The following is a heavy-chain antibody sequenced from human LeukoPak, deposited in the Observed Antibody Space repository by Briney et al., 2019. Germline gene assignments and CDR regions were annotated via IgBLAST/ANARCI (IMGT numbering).Heavy chain of an antibody. D-gene: IGHD5-24*01. Sequence: GGSLRLSCAASGFTFSSFAMSWVRQAPGKGLEWVSGISGSGGSTYYADSVKGRFTISRDNSNNTLYLQMNSLRAEDTAVYYCASNLGGVATTLNWFDPWGQGTLVTVSS. V-gene: IGHV3-23*01. J-gene: IGHJ5*02. CDR2: ISGSGGST. CDR3: ASNLGGVATTLNWFDP. CDR1: GFTFSSFA.